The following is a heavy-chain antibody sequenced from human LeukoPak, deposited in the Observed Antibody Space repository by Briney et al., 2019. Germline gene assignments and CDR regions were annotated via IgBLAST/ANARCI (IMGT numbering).Heavy chain of an antibody. CDR1: GGSISSGGYY. J-gene: IGHJ4*02. Sequence: PSETLSLTCTVSGGSISSGGYYWSWIRQHXXXXLEWIGYIYYSGSTYYNPSLKSRVTISVDTSKNQFSLKLSSVTAADTAVYYCARSTPGLYYYDSSGPFDYWGQGTLVTVSS. CDR2: IYYSGST. CDR3: ARSTPGLYYYDSSGPFDY. D-gene: IGHD3-22*01. V-gene: IGHV4-31*03.